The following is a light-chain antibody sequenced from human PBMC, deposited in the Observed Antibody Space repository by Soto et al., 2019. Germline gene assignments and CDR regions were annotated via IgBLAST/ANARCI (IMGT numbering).Light chain of an antibody. CDR3: QQSYSNPFT. Sequence: EIQMTQSPSSLSVSVGDIVTITCRASQSIRNYINWYQQKPGKAPKLMIYTTSSLQSGVPSRFSGSGSGTDFTLTISSLQPEDFATYYCQQSYSNPFTFGQGTKLEIK. CDR2: TTS. J-gene: IGKJ2*01. V-gene: IGKV1-39*01. CDR1: QSIRNY.